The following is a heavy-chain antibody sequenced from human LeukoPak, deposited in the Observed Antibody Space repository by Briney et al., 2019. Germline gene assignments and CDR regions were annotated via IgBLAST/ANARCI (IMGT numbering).Heavy chain of an antibody. CDR3: ARWGTRNYYDSSGLDY. V-gene: IGHV1-18*01. CDR2: ISAYNGNT. D-gene: IGHD3-22*01. CDR1: GYTFTSYG. Sequence: ASVKVSCKASGYTFTSYGISWVRQAPGQGLEWMGWISAYNGNTNYAQKVQGRVTMTTDTSTSTAYMELRSLKSDDTAVYYCARWGTRNYYDSSGLDYWGQGTLVTVSS. J-gene: IGHJ4*02.